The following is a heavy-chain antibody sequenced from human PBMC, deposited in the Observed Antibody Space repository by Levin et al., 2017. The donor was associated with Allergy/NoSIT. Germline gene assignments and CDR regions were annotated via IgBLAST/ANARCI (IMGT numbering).Heavy chain of an antibody. Sequence: PGGSLRLSCAASGFLFSTNLMHWVRQAPGKGLEWVALISYDGGYIETADSVKGRFTISRDNSKNNLYLQLSGLTIEDTAIYYCAKDGVGAPHYFDPWGQGTLVTVST. D-gene: IGHD1-26*01. CDR2: ISYDGGYI. J-gene: IGHJ4*02. V-gene: IGHV3-30*18. CDR1: GFLFSTNL. CDR3: AKDGVGAPHYFDP.